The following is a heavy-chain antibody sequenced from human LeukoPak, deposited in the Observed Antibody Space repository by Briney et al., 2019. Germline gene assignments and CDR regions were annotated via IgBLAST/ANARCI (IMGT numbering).Heavy chain of an antibody. CDR2: ISSSSSYI. CDR1: GFTFSSYS. Sequence: GGSLRLSCAASGFTFSSYSMNWVRQAPGKGLEWVSTISSSSSYIYYADSVKGRFTISRDNAKNSLYLQMNSLRAEDTAVYYCARDLLPDDAFDIWGQGTMVTVSS. J-gene: IGHJ3*02. V-gene: IGHV3-21*01. CDR3: ARDLLPDDAFDI.